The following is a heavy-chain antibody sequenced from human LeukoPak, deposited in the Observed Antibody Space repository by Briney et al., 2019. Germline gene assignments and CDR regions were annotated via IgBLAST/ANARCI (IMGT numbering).Heavy chain of an antibody. CDR2: ISGSGDST. CDR1: GFTFSSYA. V-gene: IGHV3-23*01. CDR3: ARIYDSSGYYFHYYYYGMDV. J-gene: IGHJ6*02. Sequence: GGSLRLSRAVSGFTFSSYAMSWVRQAPGKGLEWVSAISGSGDSTYYTDSVKGRFTISRDNSKNTLYLQMNSLRAEGTAVYYCARIYDSSGYYFHYYYYGMDVWGQGTTVTVSS. D-gene: IGHD3-22*01.